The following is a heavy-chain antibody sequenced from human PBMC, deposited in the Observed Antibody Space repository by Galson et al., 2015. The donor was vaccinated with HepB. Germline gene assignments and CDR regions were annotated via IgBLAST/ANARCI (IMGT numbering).Heavy chain of an antibody. Sequence: SVKVSCKASGYTFTNYNIHWVRQAPGHGLEWMGIIYPSGGGTSHTQKFQGRVTMTRDKSTTTVYMELRSLRSEDTAIYYCARDQGSGSYAFDIWGQGTMVSVSS. CDR2: IYPSGGGT. CDR1: GYTFTNYN. V-gene: IGHV1-46*01. J-gene: IGHJ3*02. D-gene: IGHD3-10*01. CDR3: ARDQGSGSYAFDI.